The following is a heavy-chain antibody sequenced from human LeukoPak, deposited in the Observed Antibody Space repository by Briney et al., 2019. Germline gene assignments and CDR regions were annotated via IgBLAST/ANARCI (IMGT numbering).Heavy chain of an antibody. CDR3: AGQNVDTTMDAYYYYGMDV. D-gene: IGHD5-18*01. J-gene: IGHJ6*02. CDR1: GGSISSSRYY. CDR2: INHSGST. Sequence: SETLSLTCTVSGGSISSSRYYWGWIRQPPGKGLEWIGEINHSGSTNYNPSLKSRVTISVDTSKNQFSLKLSSVTAADTAVYYCAGQNVDTTMDAYYYYGMDVWGQGTTVTVSS. V-gene: IGHV4-39*01.